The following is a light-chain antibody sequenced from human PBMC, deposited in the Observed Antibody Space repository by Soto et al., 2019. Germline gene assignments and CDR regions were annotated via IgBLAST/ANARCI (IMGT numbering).Light chain of an antibody. CDR1: SSDVGGYNY. CDR3: SSYTSSSTLWVV. V-gene: IGLV2-14*01. Sequence: QSALTQPASVSGSPGQSITISCTGTSSDVGGYNYVSWSQQHPGKAPKLMIYEVSNRPSGVSNRFSGSKSGNTASLTISGLQAEDEADYYCSSYTSSSTLWVVFGGGTKLTVL. CDR2: EVS. J-gene: IGLJ2*01.